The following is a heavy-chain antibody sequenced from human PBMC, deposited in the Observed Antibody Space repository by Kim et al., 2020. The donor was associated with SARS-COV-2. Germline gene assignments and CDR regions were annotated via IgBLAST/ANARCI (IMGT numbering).Heavy chain of an antibody. J-gene: IGHJ6*02. Sequence: SVKVSCKASGGTFSSYTISWVRQAPGQGLEWMGRIIPILGIANYAQKFQGRVTITADKSTSTAYMELSSLRSEDTAVYYCARENYDILTGYYYGMDVWGQETTVTVSS. V-gene: IGHV1-69*04. CDR3: ARENYDILTGYYYGMDV. CDR2: IIPILGIA. CDR1: GGTFSSYT. D-gene: IGHD3-9*01.